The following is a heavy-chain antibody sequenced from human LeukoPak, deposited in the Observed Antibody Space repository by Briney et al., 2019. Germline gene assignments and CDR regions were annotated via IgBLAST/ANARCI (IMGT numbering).Heavy chain of an antibody. CDR1: GYTFTSYY. V-gene: IGHV1-46*01. CDR2: INPSGGST. Sequence: ASVKVSCKASGYTFTSYYMHWVRQAPGQGLEWMGIINPSGGSTSYAQKFQGRVTMTRDTSTSTVYMELSSLRSEDTAVYYCTRAGPEYYYGSGSYVDWGQGTLVTVSS. CDR3: TRAGPEYYYGSGSYVD. J-gene: IGHJ4*02. D-gene: IGHD3-10*01.